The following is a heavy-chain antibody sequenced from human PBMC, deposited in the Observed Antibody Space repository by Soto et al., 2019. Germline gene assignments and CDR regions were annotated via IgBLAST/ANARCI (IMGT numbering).Heavy chain of an antibody. CDR2: TYYRSKWYN. CDR1: GDSVSSNSAA. CDR3: ARDQRSNYYDSSGYYYFSGAFDI. V-gene: IGHV6-1*01. Sequence: SQTLSLTCAISGDSVSSNSAAWNWIRQSPSRGLEWLGRTYYRSKWYNDYAVSVKSRITINPDTSQNRFSLQLNSVTPEDTAVYYCARDQRSNYYDSSGYYYFSGAFDIWGQGTMVTVSS. J-gene: IGHJ3*02. D-gene: IGHD3-22*01.